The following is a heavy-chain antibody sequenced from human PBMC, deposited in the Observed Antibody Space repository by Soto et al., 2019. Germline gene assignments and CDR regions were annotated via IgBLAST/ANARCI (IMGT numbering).Heavy chain of an antibody. J-gene: IGHJ4*02. CDR3: AREERGFMVGY. Sequence: QVQLVESGGGEVQPGRSLRLSCAASGFTFSHYAMHWVRQAPGKGLEWVALISYDGSDQYYADSVRGRFTISRDYSKNTLDLQMNSLRPEDTAVYYCAREERGFMVGYWGLGTLVTVSS. D-gene: IGHD1-26*01. CDR1: GFTFSHYA. V-gene: IGHV3-30-3*01. CDR2: ISYDGSDQ.